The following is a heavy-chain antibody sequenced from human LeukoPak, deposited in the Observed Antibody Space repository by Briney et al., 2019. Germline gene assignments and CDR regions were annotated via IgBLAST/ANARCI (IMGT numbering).Heavy chain of an antibody. CDR3: ARYETIGVTTGDY. Sequence: GGSLRLSCAASGFTFSGYSMNWVRQAPGKGLEWVSSIDREGTYTVYADSVKGRFTISRDNAKNSLYLQMNNLRAEDTAVYYCARYETIGVTTGDYWGRGTLVTVSP. D-gene: IGHD1-1*01. V-gene: IGHV3-21*06. J-gene: IGHJ4*02. CDR2: IDREGTYT. CDR1: GFTFSGYS.